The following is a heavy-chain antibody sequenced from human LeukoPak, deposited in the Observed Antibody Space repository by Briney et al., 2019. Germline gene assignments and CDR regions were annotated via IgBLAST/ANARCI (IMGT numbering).Heavy chain of an antibody. CDR1: GYTFTSYY. D-gene: IGHD1-14*01. Sequence: ASVKASCKASGYTFTSYYMHWVRQAPAQGLEWMGIINLSGGDTSYAQKFQGRLTMTRDTSTNTVYMGLTSLRSEDTAVYYCAREVMDNLRFDYWGQGTLVTVSS. CDR2: INLSGGDT. CDR3: AREVMDNLRFDY. J-gene: IGHJ4*02. V-gene: IGHV1-46*01.